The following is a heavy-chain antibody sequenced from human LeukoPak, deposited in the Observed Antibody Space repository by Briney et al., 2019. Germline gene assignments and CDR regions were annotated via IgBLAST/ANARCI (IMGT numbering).Heavy chain of an antibody. CDR2: INSDGSST. V-gene: IGHV3-74*01. D-gene: IGHD2-21*01. CDR3: AKKSGDHFHFDF. J-gene: IGHJ4*02. Sequence: GGSLRLSCAASGFTFSSSWMHWVRHAPEKGLVWVSRINSDGSSTSYADSVKGRFTISRDNAKNTLFLQMNSLRAEDTAVYHCAKKSGDHFHFDFWGQGTLVTVSS. CDR1: GFTFSSSW.